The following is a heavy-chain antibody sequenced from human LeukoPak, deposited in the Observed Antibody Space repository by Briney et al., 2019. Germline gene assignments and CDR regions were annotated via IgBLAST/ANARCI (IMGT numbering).Heavy chain of an antibody. J-gene: IGHJ5*02. Sequence: SETLSLTCTVSGGSISSYYWSWIRQPPGKGLEWIGHIFYTGSTTYNPSLKSRATISVDKSKNQFSLKLSSVATADTAVYYCARAGAWQIDPWGQGTLVTVSS. D-gene: IGHD3-10*01. CDR2: IFYTGST. V-gene: IGHV4-59*01. CDR1: GGSISSYY. CDR3: ARAGAWQIDP.